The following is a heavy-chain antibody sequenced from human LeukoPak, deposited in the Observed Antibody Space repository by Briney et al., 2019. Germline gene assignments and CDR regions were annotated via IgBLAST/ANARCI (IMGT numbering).Heavy chain of an antibody. J-gene: IGHJ4*02. CDR1: GFTFGDTW. V-gene: IGHV3-7*03. Sequence: GGSLRLSCAASGFTFGDTWMNWVRQVPGQGLEWVANIKQDGSEKFYVASVKGRLTISRDNGKSSLYLQMNSLRAEDTALYYCATSYDMGWLIGYWGQGTLVTVSS. CDR3: ATSYDMGWLIGY. D-gene: IGHD3/OR15-3a*01. CDR2: IKQDGSEK.